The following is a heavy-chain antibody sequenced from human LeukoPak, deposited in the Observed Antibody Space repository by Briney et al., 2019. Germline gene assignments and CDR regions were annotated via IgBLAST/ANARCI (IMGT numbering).Heavy chain of an antibody. CDR3: ARVGYGDYGT. J-gene: IGHJ5*02. D-gene: IGHD4-17*01. CDR2: IYYSGST. Sequence: SQTLSFTCTVSGGSISSGGYYWTWIRQHPGKGLEWIGYIYYSGSTYYNPSPKSRVTMSVDTSKNQFSLKLSSVTAADTAVYYCARVGYGDYGTWGQGTLVTVSS. V-gene: IGHV4-31*03. CDR1: GGSISSGGYY.